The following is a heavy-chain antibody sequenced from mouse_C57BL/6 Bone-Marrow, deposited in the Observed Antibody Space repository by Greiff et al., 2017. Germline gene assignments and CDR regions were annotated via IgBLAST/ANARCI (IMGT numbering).Heavy chain of an antibody. D-gene: IGHD2-10*01. V-gene: IGHV1-69*01. Sequence: VQLQQPGAELVMPGASVKLSCKASGYTFTSYWMHWVKQRPGQGLEWIGEIDPSDSYPNYNQKFKGKSTLTVAKSSSTAYMQLSSLTSEDSAVYYCATYYGQGSWFAYWGQGTLVTVSA. CDR1: GYTFTSYW. CDR2: IDPSDSYP. J-gene: IGHJ3*01. CDR3: ATYYGQGSWFAY.